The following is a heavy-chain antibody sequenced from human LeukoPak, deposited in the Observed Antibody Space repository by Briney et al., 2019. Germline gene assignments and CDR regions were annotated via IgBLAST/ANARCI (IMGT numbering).Heavy chain of an antibody. D-gene: IGHD4/OR15-4a*01. CDR3: ARATISLYYFDY. V-gene: IGHV4-61*09. CDR2: IYKSGST. CDR1: GGSISSGSYY. Sequence: PSQTLSLTCTVSGGSISSGSYYCSWIRQPAGKGLEWIGHIYKSGSTSYNPSLKSRVTISVDKSKNQFSLKLSSVTAADTAVYYCARATISLYYFDYWGQGTLVTVSS. J-gene: IGHJ4*02.